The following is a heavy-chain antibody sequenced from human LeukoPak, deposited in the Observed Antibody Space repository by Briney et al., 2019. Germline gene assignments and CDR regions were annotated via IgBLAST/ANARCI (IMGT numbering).Heavy chain of an antibody. J-gene: IGHJ3*02. CDR3: ARGNSVLLWFGENAFDI. CDR1: GFTFSSYA. D-gene: IGHD3-10*01. Sequence: GGSLRLSCAASGFTFSSYAMHWVRQAPGKGLEWVAVISYDGSNKYYADSVKGRFTISRDNSKNTLYLQMNSLRAEDTAVYYCARGNSVLLWFGENAFDIWGQGTMVTVSS. V-gene: IGHV3-30-3*01. CDR2: ISYDGSNK.